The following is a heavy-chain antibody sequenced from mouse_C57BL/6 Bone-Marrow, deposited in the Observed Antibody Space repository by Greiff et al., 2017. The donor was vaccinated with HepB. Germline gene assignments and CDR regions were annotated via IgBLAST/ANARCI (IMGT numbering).Heavy chain of an antibody. V-gene: IGHV5-12*01. CDR2: ISNGGGST. J-gene: IGHJ4*01. CDR1: GFTFSDYY. CDR3: AIHWDEYYAMDY. Sequence: EVQGVESGGGLVQPGGSLKLSCAASGFTFSDYYMYWVRQTPEKRLEWVAYISNGGGSTYYPDTVKGRFTISSDNAKNTLYLQMSRLKSEDTAMYYCAIHWDEYYAMDYWGQGTSVTVSS. D-gene: IGHD4-1*01.